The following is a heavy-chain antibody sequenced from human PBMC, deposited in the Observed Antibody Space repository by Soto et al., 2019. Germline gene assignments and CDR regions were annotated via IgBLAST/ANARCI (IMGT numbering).Heavy chain of an antibody. CDR3: AKDRPRLYDFWSETLYFDY. V-gene: IGHV3-23*01. CDR2: ISGSGGST. CDR1: GFTFSSYA. Sequence: GGSLRLSCAASGFTFSSYAMSWVRQAPGKGLEWVSAISGSGGSTYYADSVKGRFTISRDNSKNTLYLQMNSLRAEDTAVYYCAKDRPRLYDFWSETLYFDYWGQGTLVTVSS. D-gene: IGHD3-3*01. J-gene: IGHJ4*02.